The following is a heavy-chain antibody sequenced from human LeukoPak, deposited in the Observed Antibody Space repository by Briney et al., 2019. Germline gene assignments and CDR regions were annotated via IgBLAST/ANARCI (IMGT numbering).Heavy chain of an antibody. CDR3: ARDLGTAMVTGIDY. Sequence: GASVKVSCKASGYTFTGYYMHWVRQAPGQGLEWMGWINPNSGGTNYAQKFQGRVTTTRDTSISTAYMELSRLRSDDTAVYYCARDLGTAMVTGIDYWGQGTLVTVSS. D-gene: IGHD5-18*01. CDR2: INPNSGGT. CDR1: GYTFTGYY. V-gene: IGHV1-2*02. J-gene: IGHJ4*02.